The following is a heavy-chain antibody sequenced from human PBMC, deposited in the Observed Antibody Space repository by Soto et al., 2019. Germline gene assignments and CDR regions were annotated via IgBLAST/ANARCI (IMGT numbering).Heavy chain of an antibody. J-gene: IGHJ6*02. Sequence: EVQLVETGGGLIQPGGSLRLSCAASGFTVSSNYMSWVRQAPGKGLEWVSLIYSGGSAYYADSVKGRFTISRDNSKNTLYLQTNSLRAEDTGVYYCARDYSVSRYYGMDVWGQGTTVTVSS. CDR3: ARDYSVSRYYGMDV. D-gene: IGHD1-26*01. CDR1: GFTVSSNY. CDR2: IYSGGSA. V-gene: IGHV3-53*02.